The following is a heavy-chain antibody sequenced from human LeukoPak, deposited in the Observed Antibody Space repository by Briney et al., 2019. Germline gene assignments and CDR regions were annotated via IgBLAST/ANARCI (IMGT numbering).Heavy chain of an antibody. V-gene: IGHV4-59*08. Sequence: SETPSHTCTVSRGSISSYYWSWIRQPPGEGLEWIGYIYYSGSTNYNPSLKSRVTISVGTSKNQFSLKLSSVTAADTAVYYCARLGYCSGGSCYSYYYYGMDVWGQGTTVTVSS. D-gene: IGHD2-15*01. CDR2: IYYSGST. CDR3: ARLGYCSGGSCYSYYYYGMDV. CDR1: RGSISSYY. J-gene: IGHJ6*02.